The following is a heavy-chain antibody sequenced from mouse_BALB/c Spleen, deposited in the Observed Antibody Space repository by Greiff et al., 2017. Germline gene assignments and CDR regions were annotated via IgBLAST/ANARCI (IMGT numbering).Heavy chain of an antibody. CDR3: ARSKHVSSYFYYFDD. CDR2: ISSGSSTI. Sequence: EVQGVESGGGLVQPGGSRKLSCAASGFTFSSFGMHWVRQAPEKGLDWVAYISSGSSTIYYADTVKGRFTISRDNPKNTLFLQMTSLRSEDTAMYYCARSKHVSSYFYYFDDWGQGTTLTVAS. CDR1: GFTFSSFG. D-gene: IGHD1-1*01. J-gene: IGHJ2*01. V-gene: IGHV5-17*02.